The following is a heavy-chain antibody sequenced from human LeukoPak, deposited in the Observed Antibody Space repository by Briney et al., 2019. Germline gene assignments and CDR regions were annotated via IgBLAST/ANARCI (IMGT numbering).Heavy chain of an antibody. CDR1: GFTFSSYW. J-gene: IGHJ4*02. V-gene: IGHV3-7*01. D-gene: IGHD1-26*01. CDR2: IKQAGSEK. CDR3: ARHLWEPDYFDY. Sequence: GGSLRLSCAASGFTFSSYWMSWVRQAPGKGLEWVANIKQAGSEKYYVDSVKGRFTISRDNAKNSLYLQMNSLRAEDTVAYYCARHLWEPDYFDYWGQGTLVTVSS.